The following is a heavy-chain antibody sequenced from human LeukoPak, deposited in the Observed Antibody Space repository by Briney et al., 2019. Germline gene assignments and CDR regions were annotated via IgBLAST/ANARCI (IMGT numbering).Heavy chain of an antibody. CDR1: GGSISSYY. Sequence: SETLSLTCTVSGGSISSYYWSWIRQPPGKGLEWIGYIYYSGSTNYNPSLKGRVTISVDTSKNQFSLKLSSVTAADTAVYYCARVPYSSGWFAFDYWGQGTLVTVSS. CDR2: IYYSGST. V-gene: IGHV4-59*01. CDR3: ARVPYSSGWFAFDY. D-gene: IGHD6-19*01. J-gene: IGHJ4*02.